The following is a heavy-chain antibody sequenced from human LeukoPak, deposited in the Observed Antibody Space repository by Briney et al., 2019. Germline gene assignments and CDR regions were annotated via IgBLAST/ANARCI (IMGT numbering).Heavy chain of an antibody. V-gene: IGHV1-69*04. J-gene: IGHJ5*02. CDR2: IIPVLGIA. Sequence: SVKVSCKASGGTFSSYAISWVRQAPVQGLESMGRIIPVLGIANYAQKFQGRVTITADKSTSTAYMELSSLRSEDTAVYYCARDSKDSSSWYDWFDPWGQGTLVTVSS. D-gene: IGHD6-13*01. CDR3: ARDSKDSSSWYDWFDP. CDR1: GGTFSSYA.